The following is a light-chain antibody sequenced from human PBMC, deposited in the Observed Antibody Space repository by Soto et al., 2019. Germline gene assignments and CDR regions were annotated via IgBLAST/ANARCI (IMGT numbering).Light chain of an antibody. CDR2: GAY. CDR1: QSVSGSY. CDR3: QQYGSSPVT. V-gene: IGKV3-20*01. Sequence: EIVLTQSPGTLSLSPGERATLSCRASQSVSGSYLAWYQQKPGQAPRLLIYGAYYRAAGIPDRFSGSGSGTRFTLTVSRLEPEDLAVYYCQQYGSSPVTFGGGTKVDIK. J-gene: IGKJ4*01.